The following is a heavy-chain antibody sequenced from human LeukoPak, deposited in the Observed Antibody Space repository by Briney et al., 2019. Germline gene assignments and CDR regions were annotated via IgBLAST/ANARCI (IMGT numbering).Heavy chain of an antibody. CDR1: GGSISSSY. J-gene: IGHJ4*02. D-gene: IGHD1-26*01. CDR3: ARVLVGATTGYFDY. CDR2: IYYSGST. V-gene: IGHV4-59*08. Sequence: SETLSLTCTVSGGSISSSYWSWIRQPPGKGLEWIGYIYYSGSTNYNPSLKSQVTISVDTSKNQFSLKLSSVTAADTAVYYCARVLVGATTGYFDYWGQGTLVTVSS.